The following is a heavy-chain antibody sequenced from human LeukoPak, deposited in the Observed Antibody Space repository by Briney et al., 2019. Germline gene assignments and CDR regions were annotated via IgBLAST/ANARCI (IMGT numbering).Heavy chain of an antibody. CDR2: IKQDGSEK. CDR3: VQGPYLDY. J-gene: IGHJ4*02. V-gene: IGHV3-7*01. D-gene: IGHD2-21*01. CDR1: GFTFSSYW. Sequence: GGSLRLSCAASGFTFSSYWMSWVRQAPGKGLEWVANIKQDGSEKYYVDSVKGRFTISRDNAKNSLYLQMKSLRAEDTALYFCVQGPYLDYWGQGTLVTVPS.